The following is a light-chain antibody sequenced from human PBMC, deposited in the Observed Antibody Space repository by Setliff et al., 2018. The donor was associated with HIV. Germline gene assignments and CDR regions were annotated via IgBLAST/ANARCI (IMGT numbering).Light chain of an antibody. CDR3: RSYAITNTLP. Sequence: QSALTQPASVSGSPGQSITISCTGTSRDVGGYNYVSWYQQPPGTAPKLIIYEVRKRPSGVSHRYSGSKAGNTASLTISRLQTEDEADYYGRSYAITNTLPFGTGTKVTVL. J-gene: IGLJ1*01. CDR1: SRDVGGYNY. V-gene: IGLV2-14*01. CDR2: EVR.